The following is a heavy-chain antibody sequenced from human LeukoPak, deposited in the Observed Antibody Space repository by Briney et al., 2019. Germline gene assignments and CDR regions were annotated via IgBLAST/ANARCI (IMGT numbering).Heavy chain of an antibody. J-gene: IGHJ4*02. CDR2: ISGSGGST. D-gene: IGHD3-22*01. CDR3: AEKSGDSSGYSFDY. CDR1: GFTFSSYA. V-gene: IGHV3-23*01. Sequence: GGSLRLSCAASGFTFSSYAMSWVRQAPGKGLEWVSAISGSGGSTYYADSVKGRFTISRDNSKNTLYLQMNSLRAEDTAVYYCAEKSGDSSGYSFDYWGQGTLVTVSS.